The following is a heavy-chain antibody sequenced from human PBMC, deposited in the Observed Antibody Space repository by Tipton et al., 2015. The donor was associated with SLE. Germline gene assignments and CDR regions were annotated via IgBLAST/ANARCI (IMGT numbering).Heavy chain of an antibody. V-gene: IGHV3-21*01. CDR2: ISSSNSYI. J-gene: IGHJ4*02. CDR1: GFTFSSYS. Sequence: SLRLSCAASGFTFSSYSMNWVRQAPGKGLEWVSSISSSNSYIYYADSVKGRFTISRDNAKNSLYLQMNSLRAEDTAVYYCARGSEGSSSWYGEDYWGQGTLVTVSS. CDR3: ARGSEGSSSWYGEDY. D-gene: IGHD6-13*01.